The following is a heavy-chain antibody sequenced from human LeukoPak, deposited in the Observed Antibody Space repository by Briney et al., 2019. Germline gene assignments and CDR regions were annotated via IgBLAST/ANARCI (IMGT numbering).Heavy chain of an antibody. J-gene: IGHJ5*02. Sequence: SETLSLTCTVSGGSISSGDYYWSWLRHPPGTGLEWFGYIYYSGSTYYNPSLESQVTVSVNTSKNKFSLKLSSETAADTAVYYCARVSIVVGPAPSVFDPWGRGPLVTVTS. CDR1: GGSISSGDYY. D-gene: IGHD2-2*01. CDR2: IYYSGST. CDR3: ARVSIVVGPAPSVFDP. V-gene: IGHV4-30-4*08.